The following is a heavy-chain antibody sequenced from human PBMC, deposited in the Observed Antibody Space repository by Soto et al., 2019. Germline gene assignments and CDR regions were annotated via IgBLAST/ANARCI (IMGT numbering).Heavy chain of an antibody. V-gene: IGHV3-33*01. CDR1: GFTFSSYG. CDR2: IWYDGSNK. J-gene: IGHJ4*02. CDR3: ARDLVRDGDGAGPSSSLGY. Sequence: QPGGSLRLSCAASGFTFSSYGMHWVRQAPGKGLEWVAVIWYDGSNKYYADSVKGRFTISRDNSKNTLYLQMNSLRAEDTAVYYCARDLVRDGDGAGPSSSLGYWGQGTLVTVSS. D-gene: IGHD6-13*01.